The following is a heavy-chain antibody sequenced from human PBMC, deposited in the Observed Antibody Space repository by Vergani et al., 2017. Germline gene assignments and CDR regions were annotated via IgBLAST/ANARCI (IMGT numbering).Heavy chain of an antibody. CDR1: GFTFSNYA. CDR2: ISGSGEST. Sequence: VQLVESGGGLVQPGGSLRLSCAASGFTFSNYAMSWVRQAPGKGLEWVSTISGSGESTYYADSVKGRFTISRDNSKNTLFLQINSLRAEDKAIYYCAKEPKKGQYCTSGVCFYFDYWGQGTLVTVSS. CDR3: AKEPKKGQYCTSGVCFYFDY. V-gene: IGHV3-23*04. D-gene: IGHD2-8*01. J-gene: IGHJ4*02.